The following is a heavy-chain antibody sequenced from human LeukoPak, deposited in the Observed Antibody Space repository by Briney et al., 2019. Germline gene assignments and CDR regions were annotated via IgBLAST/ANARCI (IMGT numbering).Heavy chain of an antibody. CDR1: GFTFSNAW. V-gene: IGHV3-21*01. CDR2: ISSSSSYI. CDR3: ARDGGQLRFLDAESYYGMDV. J-gene: IGHJ6*02. D-gene: IGHD3-3*01. Sequence: GGSLRLFCAASGFTFSNAWMNWVRQAPGKGLECVSSISSSSSYIYYADSVKGRFTISRDNAKNSLYLQMNSLRAEDTAVYYCARDGGQLRFLDAESYYGMDVWGQGTTVTVSS.